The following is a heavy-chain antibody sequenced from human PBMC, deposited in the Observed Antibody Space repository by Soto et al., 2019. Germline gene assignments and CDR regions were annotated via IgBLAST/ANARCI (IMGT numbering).Heavy chain of an antibody. CDR2: FDPEDGET. D-gene: IGHD4-17*01. CDR1: GYTLTELS. Sequence: ASVKVSCKVSGYTLTELSMHWVRQAPGKGLEWMGGFDPEDGETIYAQKFQGRVTMTRNTSISTAYMELSSLRSEDTAVYYCARVGYGGEYYFDYWGQGTLVTVSS. V-gene: IGHV1-24*01. J-gene: IGHJ4*02. CDR3: ARVGYGGEYYFDY.